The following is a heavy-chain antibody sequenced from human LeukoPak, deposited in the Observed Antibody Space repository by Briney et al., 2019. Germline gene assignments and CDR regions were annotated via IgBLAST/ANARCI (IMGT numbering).Heavy chain of an antibody. V-gene: IGHV3-11*04. CDR1: GFTFSDYY. J-gene: IGHJ4*02. D-gene: IGHD6-13*01. CDR3: AKDREGQQQLVPLDY. Sequence: PGGSLRLSCAASGFTFSDYYMSWIRQAPGKGLEWVSYISSSGSTIYYADSVKGRFTISRDNAKNSLYLQMNSLRAEDTAVYYCAKDREGQQQLVPLDYWGQGTLVTVS. CDR2: ISSSGSTI.